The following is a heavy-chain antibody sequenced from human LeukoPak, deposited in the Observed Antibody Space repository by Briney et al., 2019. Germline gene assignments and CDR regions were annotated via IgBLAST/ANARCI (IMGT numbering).Heavy chain of an antibody. D-gene: IGHD4-23*01. CDR1: GFTFTSNY. V-gene: IGHV3-53*01. CDR3: ARDLRGNSVDY. Sequence: GGSLRLSCAASGFTFTSNYMSWVRQAPGRGLEWVSLIYSGGSTYYADSVKGRFTISRDNSKNTLYLQMNSLRAEDTAVYYCARDLRGNSVDYWGQGTLVTVSS. CDR2: IYSGGST. J-gene: IGHJ4*02.